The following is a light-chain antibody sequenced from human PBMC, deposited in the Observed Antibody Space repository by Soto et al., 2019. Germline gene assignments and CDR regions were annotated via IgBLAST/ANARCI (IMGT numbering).Light chain of an antibody. CDR2: LNSDGSH. Sequence: QPVLTQSPSASASLGASVKLTCTLSSGHTNNAIAWHQQQPEKGPRYLMRLNSDGSHDKGDGIPDRFSGSSSGAERYLTISRLQSEDEGDYYCQTWGTGFWVFGGGTKLTVL. V-gene: IGLV4-69*01. J-gene: IGLJ3*02. CDR1: SGHTNNA. CDR3: QTWGTGFWV.